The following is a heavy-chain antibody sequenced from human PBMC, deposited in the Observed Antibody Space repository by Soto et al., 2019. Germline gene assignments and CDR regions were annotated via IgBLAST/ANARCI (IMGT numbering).Heavy chain of an antibody. J-gene: IGHJ4*02. CDR3: ARDNTMIVVVNYFDY. D-gene: IGHD3-22*01. V-gene: IGHV1-46*01. Sequence: QVQLVQSGAEVKKPGASVKVSCKASGYTFTSYYMHWVRQAPGQGLEWMGIINPSGGSTSYAQKFQGRVTMTRDTSTSTVYMELSSLRSEDTAVYYCARDNTMIVVVNYFDYWGQGTLVTVSS. CDR2: INPSGGST. CDR1: GYTFTSYY.